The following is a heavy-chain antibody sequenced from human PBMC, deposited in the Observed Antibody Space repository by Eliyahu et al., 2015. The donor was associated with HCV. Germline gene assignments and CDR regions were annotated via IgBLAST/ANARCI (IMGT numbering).Heavy chain of an antibody. CDR3: AMQDRAGWKGASYYFDY. D-gene: IGHD2-15*01. Sequence: QVQLVQSGAEVKKPGASVKVSCKASGYTFSDYYMHWVRQAPGQGLEWMGWINPNSGGTNYAQKFQGRVTMTRDTSISTAYMELSRLRSDDTAVYYCAMQDRAGWKGASYYFDYWGQGTLVTVSS. J-gene: IGHJ4*02. CDR1: GYTFSDYY. CDR2: INPNSGGT. V-gene: IGHV1-2*02.